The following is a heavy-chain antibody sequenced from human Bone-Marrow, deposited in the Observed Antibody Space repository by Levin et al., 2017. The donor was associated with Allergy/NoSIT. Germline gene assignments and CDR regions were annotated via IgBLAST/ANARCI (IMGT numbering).Heavy chain of an antibody. CDR3: AHIYLAS. CDR2: IKSKSDGGTT. J-gene: IGHJ4*02. V-gene: IGHV3-15*01. CDR1: GSGFSSAW. Sequence: ETLSLTCAASGSGFSSAWLTWVRQTPGNGLECVSRIKSKSDGGTTDYAAPVKGRFTISRDDSKNMLYLYMDSLKIEDTAVYYCAHIYLASWGQGTLVTVSS. D-gene: IGHD2-21*01.